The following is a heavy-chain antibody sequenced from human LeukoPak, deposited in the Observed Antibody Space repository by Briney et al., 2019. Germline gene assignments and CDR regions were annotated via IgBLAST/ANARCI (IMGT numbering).Heavy chain of an antibody. D-gene: IGHD6-19*01. CDR2: IYYSGST. Sequence: PSETLSLTCTVSGGSISSSSYYWGWIRQPPGKGLEWIGSIYYSGSTYYNPSLKSRVTISVDTSKNQFSLKLSSVTAADTAVYYCARDSPAVAANFDYWGQGTLVTVSS. J-gene: IGHJ4*02. CDR3: ARDSPAVAANFDY. V-gene: IGHV4-39*07. CDR1: GGSISSSSYY.